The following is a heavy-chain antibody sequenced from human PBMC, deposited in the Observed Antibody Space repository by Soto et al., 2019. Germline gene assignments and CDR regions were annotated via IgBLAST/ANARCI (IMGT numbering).Heavy chain of an antibody. V-gene: IGHV1-3*05. CDR2: INAGNGNT. Sequence: QVQLVQSGAEEKKPGASVKVSCKAPEYPFTSYAMHWVRQAPGQRLEWMGWINAGNGNTKYSQKFQGRVTITRDTSASTAYMELSSLRSEDTAVYYCARSIVVVTALDYWGQGTLVTVSS. J-gene: IGHJ4*02. D-gene: IGHD2-21*02. CDR1: EYPFTSYA. CDR3: ARSIVVVTALDY.